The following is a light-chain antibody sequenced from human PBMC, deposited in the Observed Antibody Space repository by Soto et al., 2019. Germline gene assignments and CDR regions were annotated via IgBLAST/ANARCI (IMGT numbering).Light chain of an antibody. CDR3: ATWDDSLSGWV. CDR2: DVS. V-gene: IGLV2-11*01. J-gene: IGLJ3*02. Sequence: QSALTQPRSVSGSPGQSVTISCTETSSDFGGYNYVSWYQQHPGKAPKLIIYDVSDRPSGVPDRFSGSKSGNAASLTISGLQPEDEADYYCATWDDSLSGWVFGGGTKLTVL. CDR1: SSDFGGYNY.